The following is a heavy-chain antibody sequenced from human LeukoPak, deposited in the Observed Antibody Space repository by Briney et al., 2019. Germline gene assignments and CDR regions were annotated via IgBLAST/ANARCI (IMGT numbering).Heavy chain of an antibody. V-gene: IGHV1-8*01. Sequence: ASVKVSCKASGYSFTGYDINWVRQATGQGLEWMGWMNPNNGNTGYAQRFQGRVTMTRDTATSTAYMELSSLKFEDTAVHYCARPTGRPSNYYSMDVWGKGTTVAVSS. D-gene: IGHD1-26*01. CDR1: GYSFTGYD. CDR2: MNPNNGNT. CDR3: ARPTGRPSNYYSMDV. J-gene: IGHJ6*03.